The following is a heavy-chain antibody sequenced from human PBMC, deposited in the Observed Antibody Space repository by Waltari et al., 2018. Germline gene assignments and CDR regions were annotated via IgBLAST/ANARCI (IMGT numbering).Heavy chain of an antibody. V-gene: IGHV1-69*04. Sequence: QVQLVQSGAEVKKPGSSVKVSCKASGGTFSSYAISWVRQAPGQGLEWMGRIVPILGIAHYAQKCQGRVTITADKSTSTAYMELSSLRSEDTAVYYCARDQCSGGSCYRTNYYYGMDVWGQGTTVTVSS. J-gene: IGHJ6*02. CDR2: IVPILGIA. D-gene: IGHD2-15*01. CDR3: ARDQCSGGSCYRTNYYYGMDV. CDR1: GGTFSSYA.